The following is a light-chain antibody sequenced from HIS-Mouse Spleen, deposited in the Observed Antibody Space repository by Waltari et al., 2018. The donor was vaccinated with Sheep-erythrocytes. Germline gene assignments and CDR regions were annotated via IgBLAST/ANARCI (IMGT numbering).Light chain of an antibody. CDR1: QSVSSY. Sequence: EIVLTQSPATLSLSPGERVTLSCRASQSVSSYLAWYQQQPGQAPRLLIYDASNRATGIPARFSGSGSGTDFTLTISSLEPEDFAVYYCQQRSNWPPYTFGQGTKLEIK. CDR2: DAS. CDR3: QQRSNWPPYT. V-gene: IGKV3-11*01. J-gene: IGKJ2*01.